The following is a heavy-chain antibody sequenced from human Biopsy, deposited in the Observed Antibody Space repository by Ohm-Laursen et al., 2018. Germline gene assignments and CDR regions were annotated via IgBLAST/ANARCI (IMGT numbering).Heavy chain of an antibody. CDR2: ISNDGDIK. J-gene: IGHJ4*02. V-gene: IGHV3-30*18. Sequence: SLRLSCSASGFTFSSYGMHWVRQAPGKGLEWVPLISNDGDIKYSADSMEGRFTISRDNSRNTLFLQMNSLKAEDTAVYHCAKDRFPYTSGYSSVFEYWGQGTLVTVSS. D-gene: IGHD3-22*01. CDR3: AKDRFPYTSGYSSVFEY. CDR1: GFTFSSYG.